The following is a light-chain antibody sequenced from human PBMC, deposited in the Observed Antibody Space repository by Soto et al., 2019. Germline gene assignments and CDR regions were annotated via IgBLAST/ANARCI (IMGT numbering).Light chain of an antibody. CDR1: QTISGSY. Sequence: IVLTQSPGTLSLSPGERATLSCRASQTISGSYLAWYQHKPGQAPRLLIHGASTRATGIPDRFSGSGSGTEFALTISSLQSEDFAVYYCQQYNNWLLTFGGGTKVEIK. CDR3: QQYNNWLLT. J-gene: IGKJ4*01. CDR2: GAS. V-gene: IGKV3D-15*01.